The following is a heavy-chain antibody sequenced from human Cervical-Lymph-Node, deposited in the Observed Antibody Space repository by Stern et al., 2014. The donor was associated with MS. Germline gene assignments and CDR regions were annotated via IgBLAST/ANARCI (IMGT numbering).Heavy chain of an antibody. V-gene: IGHV2-5*02. J-gene: IGHJ4*02. D-gene: IGHD2-15*01. CDR2: ISWDADK. Sequence: SGPTLVKPTQTLTLTCTLSGFSLTTAGVGVGWIRQPPGKALQWLALISWDADKLYSPSLKNRLTITKDTSKNQVVLTMTNVDPVDTATYYCAHSRVKYCRGGTCYSSLFDYWGQGTLLTVSS. CDR1: GFSLTTAGVG. CDR3: AHSRVKYCRGGTCYSSLFDY.